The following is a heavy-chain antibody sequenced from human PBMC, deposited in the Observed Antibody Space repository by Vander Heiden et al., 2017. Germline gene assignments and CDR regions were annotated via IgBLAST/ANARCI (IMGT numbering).Heavy chain of an antibody. J-gene: IGHJ6*02. D-gene: IGHD1-26*01. Sequence: EVQLVESGGGLVQPGRPLRLSCVGSGFSHGDHATHWVRLAPDEGLEWVSGIGWSSAAIGYADSVKGRFTVSRDNAKSSLYLQMNSLRVEDTAFYYCTKGIRPGGADVWGQGTTVIVSS. V-gene: IGHV3-9*01. CDR3: TKGIRPGGADV. CDR1: GFSHGDHA. CDR2: IGWSSAAI.